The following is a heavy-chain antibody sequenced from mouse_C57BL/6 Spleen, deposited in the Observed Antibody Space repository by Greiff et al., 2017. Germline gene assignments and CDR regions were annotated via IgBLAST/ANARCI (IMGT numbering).Heavy chain of an antibody. J-gene: IGHJ4*01. CDR1: GYTFTDYY. CDR2: IYPGSGNT. CDR3: ARSFITTVVPMDC. V-gene: IGHV1-76*01. Sequence: QVQLQQSGAELVRPGASVKLSCKASGYTFTDYYINWVKQRPGQGLEWIARIYPGSGNTYYNEKFKGKATLTAEKSSSTAYMQLSSLTSEDSAVYFCARSFITTVVPMDCWGQGTSVTVSS. D-gene: IGHD1-2*01.